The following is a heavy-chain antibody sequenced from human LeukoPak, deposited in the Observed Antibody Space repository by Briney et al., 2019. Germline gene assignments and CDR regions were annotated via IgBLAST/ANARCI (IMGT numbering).Heavy chain of an antibody. Sequence: PSETLSLTCTVSGGSISSGGYYWSWIRQHPGKGLEWIGYIYYSGSTYYNPSLKSRVTISVDTSKNQFSLKLSSVTAADTAVYYCACDDVVPDAFDIWGQGTMVTVSS. CDR3: ACDDVVPDAFDI. CDR1: GGSISSGGYY. J-gene: IGHJ3*02. CDR2: IYYSGST. D-gene: IGHD2-21*01. V-gene: IGHV4-31*03.